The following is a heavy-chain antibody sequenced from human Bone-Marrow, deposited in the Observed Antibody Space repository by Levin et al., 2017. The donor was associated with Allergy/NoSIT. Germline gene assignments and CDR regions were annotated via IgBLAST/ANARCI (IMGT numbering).Heavy chain of an antibody. V-gene: IGHV4-61*02. J-gene: IGHJ6*03. CDR3: ARDRLASLYYYSMDV. CDR1: GGSISSGRYY. Sequence: NASETLSLTCSVSGGSISSGRYYFTWVRQSAGKGLEWIGRIYTTGSTNYNPSLESRVTISRDTFKKEVYLTLSSVTAAATAVYYCARDRLASLYYYSMDVWGRGTTVIVSS. CDR2: IYTTGST.